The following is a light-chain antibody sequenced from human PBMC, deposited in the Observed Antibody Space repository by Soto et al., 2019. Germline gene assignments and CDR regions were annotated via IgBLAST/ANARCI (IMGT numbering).Light chain of an antibody. CDR2: DAS. CDR3: QQRSNWPALT. Sequence: EIVLTQSPATLSLSPGERATLSCRASQSVNSYLAWYQQKPGQGPRLLIYDASNRATGIPARFSGRGSGTDFTLPISNLEPEDFAVYYCQQRSNWPALTFGGGNKVDIK. CDR1: QSVNSY. V-gene: IGKV3-11*01. J-gene: IGKJ4*01.